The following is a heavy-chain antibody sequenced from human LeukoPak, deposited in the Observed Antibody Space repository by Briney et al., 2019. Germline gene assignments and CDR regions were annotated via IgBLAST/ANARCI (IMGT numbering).Heavy chain of an antibody. D-gene: IGHD4-11*01. CDR2: IYTTVTI. CDR1: GGSITSYY. V-gene: IGHV4-4*07. Sequence: PSETLSLTCTVSGGSITSYYWHWIRQPAGKGLEWIGRIYTTVTINYNPSLKSRVTMSVDTSKNQFSLKLTSVTAADTAVYYCASQDLGHYKPDHWGQGTLVTVSS. J-gene: IGHJ1*01. CDR3: ASQDLGHYKPDH.